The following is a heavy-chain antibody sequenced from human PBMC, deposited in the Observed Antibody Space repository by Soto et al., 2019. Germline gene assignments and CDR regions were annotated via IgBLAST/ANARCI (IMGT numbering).Heavy chain of an antibody. CDR1: GYTFTSYA. V-gene: IGHV1-3*01. J-gene: IGHJ5*02. Sequence: ASVKVSCKASGYTFTSYAMHWVRQAPGQRLEWMGWINAGNGNTKYSQKFQGRVTITRDTSASTAYMELSSLRSEDTAVYYCARTEVTIFGVVRNWFDPWGQGTLVTVSS. D-gene: IGHD3-3*01. CDR2: INAGNGNT. CDR3: ARTEVTIFGVVRNWFDP.